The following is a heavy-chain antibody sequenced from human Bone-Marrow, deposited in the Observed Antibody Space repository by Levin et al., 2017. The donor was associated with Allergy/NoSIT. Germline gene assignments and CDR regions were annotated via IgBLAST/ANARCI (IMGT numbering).Heavy chain of an antibody. D-gene: IGHD4-17*01. CDR3: ARDDYADFTGWV. CDR2: ISSSGST. CDR1: GGSVSSDTYY. V-gene: IGHV4-61*01. Sequence: PSETLSLTCTVSGGSVSSDTYYWSWIRQPPGTGLEWIGYISSSGSTYYNPSLLSRVTISVHTSKNQLSLKLTSVTPADTAVYYCARDDYADFTGWVWGQGSLVTVSS. J-gene: IGHJ4*02.